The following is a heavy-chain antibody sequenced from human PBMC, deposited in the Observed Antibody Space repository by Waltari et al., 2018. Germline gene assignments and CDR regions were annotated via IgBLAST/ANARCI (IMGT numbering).Heavy chain of an antibody. J-gene: IGHJ6*03. CDR3: AKGSTVTTIDYYYIDV. CDR1: GVTFSNYP. CDR2: IRYDGSNK. Sequence: QVQLVDSGGGEVQPGGSLRLSCAASGVTFSNYPMHWVRQAPGKGLEWVAFIRYDGSNKYYADSVKGRFTVSRDNSKNTLHLQMNSLRVEDTAVYYCAKGSTVTTIDYYYIDVWGKGTTVTVSS. V-gene: IGHV3-30*02. D-gene: IGHD4-17*01.